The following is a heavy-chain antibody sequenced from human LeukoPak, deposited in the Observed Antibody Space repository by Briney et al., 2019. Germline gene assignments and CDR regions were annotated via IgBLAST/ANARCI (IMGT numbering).Heavy chain of an antibody. CDR1: GGSISSSGYY. V-gene: IGHV4-39*02. J-gene: IGHJ6*02. Sequence: SETLSLTCTVSGGSISSSGYYWGWIRQPPGKGLEWIGSIYYSGSTYYNPSLKSRVTISVDTSKSQFSLKLSSVTAADTAVYYCARDAGYQPNYYYYYGMDVWGQGTTVTVSS. CDR2: IYYSGST. CDR3: ARDAGYQPNYYYYYGMDV. D-gene: IGHD2-15*01.